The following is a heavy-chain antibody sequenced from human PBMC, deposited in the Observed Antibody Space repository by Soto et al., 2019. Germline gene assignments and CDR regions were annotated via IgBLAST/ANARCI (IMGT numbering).Heavy chain of an antibody. D-gene: IGHD6-13*01. CDR3: ARGTSWQLPFDY. J-gene: IGHJ4*02. Sequence: ETLSLTCTVSSDSISSYYWSWIRQPPGKRLEWIGYISYSGSTDYNPSLKSRVTISGDTSKNQFSLKVSSVTAADTAVYYCARGTSWQLPFDYWGQGTLVTVSS. CDR2: ISYSGST. CDR1: SDSISSYY. V-gene: IGHV4-59*01.